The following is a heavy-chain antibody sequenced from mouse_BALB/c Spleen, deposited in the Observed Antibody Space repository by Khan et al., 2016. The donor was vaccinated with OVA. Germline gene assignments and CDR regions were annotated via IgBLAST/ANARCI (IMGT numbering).Heavy chain of an antibody. V-gene: IGHV1-7*01. Sequence: VQLQQSGAELAKPGASVKMSCKASGYTFINYWILWIKQRPGQGLEWIGYINPCNGYTEYNQKFKDKATLTADKSSSTAYMQLSSLTSEDSTVYGSAGRGQWLDFDGRGQCTTLTVSS. J-gene: IGHJ2*01. D-gene: IGHD2-2*01. CDR2: INPCNGYT. CDR3: AGRGQWLDFDG. CDR1: GYTFINYW.